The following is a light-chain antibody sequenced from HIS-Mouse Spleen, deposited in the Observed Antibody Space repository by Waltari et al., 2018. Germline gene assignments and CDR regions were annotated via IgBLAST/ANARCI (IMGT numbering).Light chain of an antibody. J-gene: IGLJ1*01. Sequence: QSALTQPRSVSGSPGQSVTISCTGTSRDLGGYHFISWYQQHPGKAPKLMIYDVSKRPSGVPDRFSGSKSGNTASLTISGLQAEDEADYYCCSYAGSYTGVFGTGTKVTVL. V-gene: IGLV2-11*01. CDR3: CSYAGSYTGV. CDR2: DVS. CDR1: SRDLGGYHF.